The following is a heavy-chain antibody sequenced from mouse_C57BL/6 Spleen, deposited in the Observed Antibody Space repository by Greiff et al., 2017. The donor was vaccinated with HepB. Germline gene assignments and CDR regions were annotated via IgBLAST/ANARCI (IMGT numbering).Heavy chain of an antibody. CDR1: GYTFTSYW. Sequence: QVHVKQSGAELVKPGASVKLSCKASGYTFTSYWMHWVKQRPGQGLEWIGMIHPNSGSTNYNEKFKSKATLTVDKSSSTAYMQLSSLTSEDSAVYYCAREDYGGYFDYWGQGTTLTVSS. D-gene: IGHD2-4*01. V-gene: IGHV1-64*01. CDR2: IHPNSGST. J-gene: IGHJ2*01. CDR3: AREDYGGYFDY.